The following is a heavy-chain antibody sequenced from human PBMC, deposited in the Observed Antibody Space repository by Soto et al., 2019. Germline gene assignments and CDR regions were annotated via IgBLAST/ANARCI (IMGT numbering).Heavy chain of an antibody. CDR2: ISYDGSNK. J-gene: IGHJ6*02. Sequence: QVQLVDSGGGVVQPGRSLRLSCAASGFTFSSYGMHWVRQAPGKGLEWVAVISYDGSNKYYADSVKGRFTMARDNSKNTLFLHMSSLRAEDTAVYYCVKEGSSGWPYYYGLDVWGQGTSVTVSS. CDR3: VKEGSSGWPYYYGLDV. V-gene: IGHV3-30*18. CDR1: GFTFSSYG. D-gene: IGHD6-19*01.